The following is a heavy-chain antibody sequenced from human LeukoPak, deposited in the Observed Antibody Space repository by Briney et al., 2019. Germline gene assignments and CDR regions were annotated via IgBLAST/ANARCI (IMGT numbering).Heavy chain of an antibody. CDR2: IYYSGST. V-gene: IGHV4-39*01. CDR1: GGSISSSSYY. J-gene: IGHJ6*02. D-gene: IGHD4-17*01. Sequence: PSETLSLTCTVSGGSISSSSYYWGWIRQPPGKGLEWIGSIYYSGSTYYNPSLKSRVTISVDTSKNQFSLKLSSVTAADTAVYYCARHRGLYGKPNYYYYGMDVWGQGTTVTVSS. CDR3: ARHRGLYGKPNYYYYGMDV.